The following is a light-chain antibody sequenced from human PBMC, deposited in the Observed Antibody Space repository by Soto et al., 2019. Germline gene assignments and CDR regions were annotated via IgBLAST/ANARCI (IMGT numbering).Light chain of an antibody. Sequence: EIVLPESPGTLSLSPGERVTLSCRASQSVSSSYLAWYQQKPGQDPRLLIYGASIRATGIPDRFSGSGSGTDFTLTISRLEPEDFAVYYCQQYGSSSSVGQGTKVDIK. J-gene: IGKJ1*01. CDR2: GAS. CDR1: QSVSSSY. V-gene: IGKV3-20*01. CDR3: QQYGSSSS.